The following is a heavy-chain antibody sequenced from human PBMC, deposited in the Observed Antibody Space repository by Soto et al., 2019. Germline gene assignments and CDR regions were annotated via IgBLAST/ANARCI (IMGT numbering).Heavy chain of an antibody. Sequence: QLMQSGGGLVRPGGSLRLSCAASGFSFSSYWMSWVRQAPGKGPEWVANIKEDGGEQHNVDSVKGRFTISRDNTENSLFLQMNNLRAEDSAIYYCAITTSTVSYWFDPWGPGTQVTVSS. V-gene: IGHV3-7*03. D-gene: IGHD4-4*01. J-gene: IGHJ5*02. CDR3: AITTSTVSYWFDP. CDR1: GFSFSSYW. CDR2: IKEDGGEQ.